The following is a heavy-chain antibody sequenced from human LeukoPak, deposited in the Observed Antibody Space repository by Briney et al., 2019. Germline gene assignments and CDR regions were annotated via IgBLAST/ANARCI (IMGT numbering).Heavy chain of an antibody. CDR1: GFTFSDYY. CDR3: AKVDILTGYRGGFDY. V-gene: IGHV3-11*01. J-gene: IGHJ4*02. CDR2: ISSSGSTI. D-gene: IGHD3-9*01. Sequence: GGSLRLSCAASGFTFSDYYMSWIRQAPGKGLEWVSYISSSGSTIYYADSVKGRFTISRDNSKNTLYLQMNSLRAEDTAVYYCAKVDILTGYRGGFDYWGQGTLVTVSS.